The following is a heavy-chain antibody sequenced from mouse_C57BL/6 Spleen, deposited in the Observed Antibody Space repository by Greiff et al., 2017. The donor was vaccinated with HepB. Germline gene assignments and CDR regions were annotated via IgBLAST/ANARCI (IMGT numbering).Heavy chain of an antibody. CDR1: GFNIKDDY. D-gene: IGHD1-1*01. CDR2: IDPENGDT. CDR3: TRYYGSSYRYFDV. J-gene: IGHJ1*03. Sequence: EVQLQQSGAELVRPGASVKLSCTASGFNIKDDYMHWVKQRPEQGLEWIGWIDPENGDTDYASKFQGKATITADTSSNTAYLQLSSLTAADTAVYYCTRYYGSSYRYFDVWGTGTTVTVSS. V-gene: IGHV14-4*01.